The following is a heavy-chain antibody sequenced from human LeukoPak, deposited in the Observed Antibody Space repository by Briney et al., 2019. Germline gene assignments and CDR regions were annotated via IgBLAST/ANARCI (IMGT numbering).Heavy chain of an antibody. CDR2: IYYSGST. V-gene: IGHV4-59*12. CDR3: ARSSSGWYDYDIY. D-gene: IGHD6-19*01. J-gene: IGHJ4*02. Sequence: SETLSLTCTVSGGSISSYYWSWIRQPPGKGLEWIGYIYYSGSTNYNPSLKSRVTISVDTSKNQFSLKLSSVTAADTAVYYCARSSSGWYDYDIYWGQGTLVTVSS. CDR1: GGSISSYY.